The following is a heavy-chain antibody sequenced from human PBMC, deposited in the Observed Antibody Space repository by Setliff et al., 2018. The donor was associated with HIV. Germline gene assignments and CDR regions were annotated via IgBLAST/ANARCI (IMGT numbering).Heavy chain of an antibody. CDR1: GFTFTKYG. Sequence: AGGSLRLSCVTSGFTFTKYGLHWVRQAPGKGLEWVAVISYDGSNKYYADSVKGRFTISRDNAKNSLYLQMNSLRVEDTAVYYCARDLSSGYYYTASAFDIWGQGTMVTVSS. CDR3: ARDLSSGYYYTASAFDI. J-gene: IGHJ3*02. D-gene: IGHD3-22*01. CDR2: ISYDGSNK. V-gene: IGHV3-30*07.